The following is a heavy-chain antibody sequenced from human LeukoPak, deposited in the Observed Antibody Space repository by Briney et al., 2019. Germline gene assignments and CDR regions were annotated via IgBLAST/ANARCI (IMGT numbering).Heavy chain of an antibody. J-gene: IGHJ4*02. CDR2: ISSSSSTI. CDR1: GFTFSSYS. CDR3: ARDALPTVVALPTFDY. V-gene: IGHV3-48*01. D-gene: IGHD2-15*01. Sequence: GGSLRLSCAASGFTFSSYSMNWVRQAPGKGLEWVSYISSSSSTIYYADSVKGRFTISRDNSKNTLYLQMNSLRAEDTAVYYCARDALPTVVALPTFDYWGQGTLVTVSS.